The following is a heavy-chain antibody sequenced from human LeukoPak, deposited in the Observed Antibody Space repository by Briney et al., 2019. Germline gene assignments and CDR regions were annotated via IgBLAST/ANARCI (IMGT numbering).Heavy chain of an antibody. CDR2: IYYSGST. CDR1: GGSISSSSYY. V-gene: IGHV4-39*01. J-gene: IGHJ5*02. Sequence: TSETLSLTCTVSGGSISSSSYYWGWIRHPPGKGLEWIGSIYYSGSTYYNPSLKSRVTISVDTSKNQFSLKLSSVTAADTAVYYCARRVSQMAYDFWSGYYNGENNWFDPWGQGTLVTVSS. D-gene: IGHD3-3*01. CDR3: ARRVSQMAYDFWSGYYNGENNWFDP.